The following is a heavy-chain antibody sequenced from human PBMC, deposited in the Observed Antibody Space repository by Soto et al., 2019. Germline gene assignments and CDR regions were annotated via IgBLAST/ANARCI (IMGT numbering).Heavy chain of an antibody. D-gene: IGHD2-2*02. V-gene: IGHV1-18*01. CDR1: GYTFTSYG. Sequence: GDSVKVSCKASGYTFTSYGISWVRQAPGQGLEWMGWISAYNGNTNYAQKLQGRVTMTTDTSTSTAYMELRSLRSDDTAVYYCEKLPYCSRTSCYRFDPSGKCTLVTV. CDR2: ISAYNGNT. CDR3: EKLPYCSRTSCYRFDP. J-gene: IGHJ5*02.